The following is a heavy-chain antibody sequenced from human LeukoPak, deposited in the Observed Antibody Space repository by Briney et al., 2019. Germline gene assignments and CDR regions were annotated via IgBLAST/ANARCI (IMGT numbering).Heavy chain of an antibody. J-gene: IGHJ4*02. CDR1: GFTFSSYS. CDR3: ARDYEIY. CDR2: ISSSSSYI. D-gene: IGHD5-12*01. V-gene: IGHV3-21*01. Sequence: GGSLRLSCAASGFTFSSYSMNWVRQAPGEGLEWVSSISSSSSYIYYGDSVKGRFTISRDNAKDSLYLQMNSLRAEDTAVYYCARDYEIYWGQGTLVTVSS.